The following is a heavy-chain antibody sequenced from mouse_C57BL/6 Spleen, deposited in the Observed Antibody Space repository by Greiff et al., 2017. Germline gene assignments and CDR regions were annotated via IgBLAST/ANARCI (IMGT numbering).Heavy chain of an antibody. CDR3: ARYDTTVVYYSMDY. CDR2: INPSSGYT. CDR1: GYTFTSYW. D-gene: IGHD1-1*01. Sequence: FQLQQSGAELAKPGASVKLSCKASGYTFTSYWMHWVKQRPGQGLEWIGYINPSSGYTKYKQKFKDKSTLTADKSSSTAYMQLSSLTYEDSAFYYCARYDTTVVYYSMDYWCQGTSVTVSS. J-gene: IGHJ4*01. V-gene: IGHV1-7*01.